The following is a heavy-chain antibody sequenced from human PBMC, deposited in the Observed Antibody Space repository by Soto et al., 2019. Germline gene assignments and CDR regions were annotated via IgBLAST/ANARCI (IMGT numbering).Heavy chain of an antibody. CDR3: ARPPRGYTSVCPDS. CDR1: GFTFSTFA. D-gene: IGHD6-19*01. Sequence: QVQLVESGGGVVQPGRSLRLSCTASGFTFSTFAMHWVRQAPGKGLEWVAVIWYDGNNKYYADSVKGRFTISRDNSKNTLYLQMNSLRVEDTAVYYCARPPRGYTSVCPDSWGQGTLVTVSS. V-gene: IGHV3-33*01. CDR2: IWYDGNNK. J-gene: IGHJ4*02.